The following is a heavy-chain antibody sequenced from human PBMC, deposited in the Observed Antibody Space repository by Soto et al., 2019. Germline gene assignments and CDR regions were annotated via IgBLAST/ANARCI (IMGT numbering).Heavy chain of an antibody. CDR2: IYYSGST. Sequence: SETLSLTCTVSGGSISSYYWSWIRQPPGKGLEWIGYIYYSGSTNYNPSLKSRVTISVDTSKNQFSLKLSSVTAADTAVYYCARIFYGSGIVGYMDVWGKGTTVTVSS. D-gene: IGHD3-10*01. J-gene: IGHJ6*03. CDR1: GGSISSYY. CDR3: ARIFYGSGIVGYMDV. V-gene: IGHV4-59*08.